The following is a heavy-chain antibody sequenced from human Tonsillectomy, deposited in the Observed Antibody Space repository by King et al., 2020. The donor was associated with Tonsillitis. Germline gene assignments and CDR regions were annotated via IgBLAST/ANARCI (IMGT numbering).Heavy chain of an antibody. CDR1: GYTFTGYY. D-gene: IGHD6-6*01. CDR2: INPNSGGT. V-gene: IGHV1-2*02. CDR3: ATEEKRRIAALPGLGY. J-gene: IGHJ4*02. Sequence: QLVQSGAEVKKPGASVKVSCKASGYTFTGYYMHWVRQAPGQGLEWMGWINPNSGGTNYAQKFQGRVTMTRDTSISTAYMELSRLRSDDTAVFYCATEEKRRIAALPGLGYWGQGTLVTVSA.